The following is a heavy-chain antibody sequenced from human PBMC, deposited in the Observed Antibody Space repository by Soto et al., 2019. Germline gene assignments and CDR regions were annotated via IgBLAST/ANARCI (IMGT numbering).Heavy chain of an antibody. Sequence: QVQLVESGGGVVQPGRSLRLSCAASGFTFSRYAMHWVRHAPGKGLEWVAVISYDGSNKYYADSVKGRFTISRDNSKNTLYLQMNSLRAEDTAVYYCARDMFSLDYALTYYYYYGMDVWGQGTTVTVSS. D-gene: IGHD4-17*01. CDR1: GFTFSRYA. CDR2: ISYDGSNK. CDR3: ARDMFSLDYALTYYYYYGMDV. V-gene: IGHV3-30-3*01. J-gene: IGHJ6*02.